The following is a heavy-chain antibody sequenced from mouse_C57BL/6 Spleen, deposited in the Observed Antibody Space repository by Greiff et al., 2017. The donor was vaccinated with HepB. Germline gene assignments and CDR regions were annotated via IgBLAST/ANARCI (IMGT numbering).Heavy chain of an antibody. CDR2: IYPGDGDT. D-gene: IGHD3-2*02. J-gene: IGHJ3*01. V-gene: IGHV1-82*01. CDR3: ADDTETAQAKGFAY. CDR1: GYAFSSSW. Sequence: QVQLKQSGPELVKPGASVKISCKASGYAFSSSWMNWVKQRPGKGLEWIGRIYPGDGDTNYNGKFKGKATLNADKSSSTAYLQISSLTSEDSAVYFCADDTETAQAKGFAYWGQGTLVTVSA.